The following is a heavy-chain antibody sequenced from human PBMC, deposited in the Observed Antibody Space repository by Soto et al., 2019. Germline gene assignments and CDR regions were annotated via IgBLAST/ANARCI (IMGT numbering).Heavy chain of an antibody. CDR3: AKNPGYYYDSTGYHFDY. CDR2: ISYGGGTT. CDR1: GFTFSSYW. V-gene: IGHV3-23*01. Sequence: GGSLRLSCGAAGFTFSSYWRHCVRQAPGKGLEWVSAISYGGGTTYYADSVKGRFTISRDNSKNTLYLQMNSLRAEDTAVYYCAKNPGYYYDSTGYHFDYWGQGTLVTVSS. J-gene: IGHJ4*02. D-gene: IGHD3-22*01.